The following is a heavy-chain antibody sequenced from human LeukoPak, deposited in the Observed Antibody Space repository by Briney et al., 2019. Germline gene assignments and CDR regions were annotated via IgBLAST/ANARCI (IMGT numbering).Heavy chain of an antibody. D-gene: IGHD2/OR15-2a*01. CDR2: IKSKTDGGTT. V-gene: IGHV3-15*07. CDR1: GFTFSNAW. Sequence: GGSLRLSCAASGFTFSNAWMDWVRQAPGKGLEWVGRIKSKTDGGTTDYAAPMKGGFTISRDDSKNTLYLQMNSLKTEDTAVYYCTTVGNMGLFPVDWGQGTLVTVSS. CDR3: TTVGNMGLFPVD. J-gene: IGHJ4*02.